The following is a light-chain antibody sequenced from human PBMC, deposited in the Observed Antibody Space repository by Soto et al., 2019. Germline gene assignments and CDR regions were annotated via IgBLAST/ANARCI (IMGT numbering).Light chain of an antibody. Sequence: SALTQPRSVSGSPGQSVTISCTGTSSDVGAYNYVSWYQQHPGKAPKFMIYDVSKRPSGVPDRFSGSKSGNTASLTISGLQAEDEADYYCCSYAGTYSYVFGTGTKLTVL. CDR1: SSDVGAYNY. CDR3: CSYAGTYSYV. V-gene: IGLV2-11*01. J-gene: IGLJ1*01. CDR2: DVS.